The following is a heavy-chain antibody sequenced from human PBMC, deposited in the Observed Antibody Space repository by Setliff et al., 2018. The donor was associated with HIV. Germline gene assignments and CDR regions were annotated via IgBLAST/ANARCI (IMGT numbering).Heavy chain of an antibody. J-gene: IGHJ4*02. CDR3: ARGVPLLPPRN. V-gene: IGHV4-34*01. CDR2: INHNGST. D-gene: IGHD1-26*01. Sequence: NPSETLSLTCAVYGGSFRGYFWSWIRQPPGKGLEWIGEINHNGSTTYNPSLKSRLTISVNTSKNQFSLRLNSVTAADTAVYYCARGVPLLPPRNWGQGALVTVSS. CDR1: GGSFRGYF.